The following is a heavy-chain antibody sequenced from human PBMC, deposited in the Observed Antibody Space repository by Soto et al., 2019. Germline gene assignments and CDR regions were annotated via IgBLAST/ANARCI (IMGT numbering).Heavy chain of an antibody. CDR1: GYTFTSYA. D-gene: IGHD6-6*01. Sequence: QVQLVQSGAEVKKPGASVKVSCKASGYTFTSYAMHWVRQAPGQRPEWMGWINAGNGNTKYSQKFQGRVTITRDTSASTAYMELSSLRAEDTAVYYCARDYSSSSPYYFDYWGQGTLVTVSS. V-gene: IGHV1-3*01. J-gene: IGHJ4*02. CDR3: ARDYSSSSPYYFDY. CDR2: INAGNGNT.